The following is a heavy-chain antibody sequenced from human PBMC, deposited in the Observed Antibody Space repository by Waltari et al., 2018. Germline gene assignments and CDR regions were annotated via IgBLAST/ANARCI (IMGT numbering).Heavy chain of an antibody. CDR2: IYGVSGST. D-gene: IGHD2-8*01. J-gene: IGHJ2*01. V-gene: IGHV4-59*12. Sequence: QVQLQESGPSLVKPSETLSLTCAVSLGSIRSNYWTWIRQSPGKGLEWIGNIYGVSGSTSYNPSLKSRVTISTDTSKNQFSLKLNSVTAADTAVYYCARRMGYWYFDIWGPGT. CDR3: ARRMGYWYFDI. CDR1: LGSIRSNY.